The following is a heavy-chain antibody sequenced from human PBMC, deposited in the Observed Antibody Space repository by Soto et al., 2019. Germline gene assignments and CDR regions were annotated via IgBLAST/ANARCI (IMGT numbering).Heavy chain of an antibody. CDR1: GGSISSSSYY. V-gene: IGHV4-39*05. D-gene: IGHD1-7*01. CDR3: ATGTGTH. CDR2: IYYSGST. Sequence: SETPSLTCTVSGGSISSSSYYWGWIRQPPGKGLEWIGSIYYSGSTYYNPSLKSRVTISVDTSKNQFSLKLSSVTAADTAVYYCATGTGTHWGQGTLVTVSS. J-gene: IGHJ4*02.